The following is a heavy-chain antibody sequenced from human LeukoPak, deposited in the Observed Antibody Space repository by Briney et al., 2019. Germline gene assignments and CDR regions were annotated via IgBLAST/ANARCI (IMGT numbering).Heavy chain of an antibody. Sequence: GASVKVSCKAYGGTFSSYAISWVRQAPGQGLEWMGGIIPIFGTANYAQKFQGRVTITTDESTSTAYMELSSLRSEDTAVYYCARGPGYGGIYYYYYMDVWGKGTTVTVSS. CDR3: ARGPGYGGIYYYYYMDV. CDR1: GGTFSSYA. V-gene: IGHV1-69*05. CDR2: IIPIFGTA. J-gene: IGHJ6*03. D-gene: IGHD4-23*01.